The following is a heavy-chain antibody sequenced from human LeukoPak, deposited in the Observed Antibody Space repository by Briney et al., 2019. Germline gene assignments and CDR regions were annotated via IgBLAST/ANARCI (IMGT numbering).Heavy chain of an antibody. CDR3: ARELRVGSYYPFDY. CDR2: VYINGQT. CDR1: GGSVSGYS. D-gene: IGHD1-26*01. V-gene: IGHV4-4*07. Sequence: SETLSLTCSVSGGSVSGYSWSWIPQAAGKGLQWLGRVYINGQTNYDPSLESRVTMSVDTSKNQFSLKLRSVTAADTAVYYCARELRVGSYYPFDYWGQGTLVTISS. J-gene: IGHJ4*02.